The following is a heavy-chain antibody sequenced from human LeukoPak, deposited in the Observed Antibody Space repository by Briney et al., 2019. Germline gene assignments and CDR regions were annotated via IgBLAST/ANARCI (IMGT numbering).Heavy chain of an antibody. J-gene: IGHJ5*02. V-gene: IGHV4-39*07. CDR1: GGSISSSSYY. CDR3: ARDRIVRFDP. CDR2: IYYSGST. D-gene: IGHD3-16*02. Sequence: SETLSLTCTVSGGSISSSSYYWGWIRQPPGKGLEWIGSIYYSGSTNYNPSLNSRVTISVDTSKNQFSLKLSSVTAADTAVYYCARDRIVRFDPWGQGTLVTVSS.